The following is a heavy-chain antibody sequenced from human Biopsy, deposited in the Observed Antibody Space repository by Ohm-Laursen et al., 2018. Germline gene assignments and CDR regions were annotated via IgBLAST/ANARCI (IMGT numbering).Heavy chain of an antibody. V-gene: IGHV2-70*16. CDR2: IDWDDAK. CDR1: GFSLNTRGMS. D-gene: IGHD2-2*02. CDR3: ARIPILVVPAAIVYRHRRHLQGLDV. J-gene: IGHJ6*02. Sequence: TQTLTLTGTLSGFSLNTRGMSVTWIRQPPGKALEWLARIDWDDAKFYSESLKTRLTISKGTSENHVVLTLSDVAPVDTATYYCARIPILVVPAAIVYRHRRHLQGLDVWGQGTTVIVSS.